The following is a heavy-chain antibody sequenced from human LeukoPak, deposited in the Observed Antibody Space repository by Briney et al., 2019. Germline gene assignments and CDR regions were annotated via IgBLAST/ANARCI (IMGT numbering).Heavy chain of an antibody. CDR1: GFTFSSYA. D-gene: IGHD1/OR15-1a*01. CDR2: ISYDGSNK. V-gene: IGHV3-30-3*01. Sequence: GGSLRLSCAASGFTFSSYAMHWVRQAPGKGLEWVAVISYDGSNKYYADSVKGRFTISRDNPKNTLYLQMNSLRAEDTAVYYCAENSALEYWGQGTLVTVSS. J-gene: IGHJ4*02. CDR3: AENSALEY.